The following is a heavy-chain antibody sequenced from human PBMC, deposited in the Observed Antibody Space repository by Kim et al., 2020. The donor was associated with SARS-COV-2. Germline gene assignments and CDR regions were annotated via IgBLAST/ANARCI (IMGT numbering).Heavy chain of an antibody. CDR3: TTTLVGSQLEDY. D-gene: IGHD1-26*01. Sequence: GGSLRLSCAASGFTFSNAWMSWVRQAPGKGLEWVGRIKSKTDGGTTDYAAPVKGRFTISRDDSRNTLYLQMNSLKTEDSAVYYCTTTLVGSQLEDYWGQGTLVTVSS. J-gene: IGHJ4*02. CDR2: IKSKTDGGTT. V-gene: IGHV3-15*01. CDR1: GFTFSNAW.